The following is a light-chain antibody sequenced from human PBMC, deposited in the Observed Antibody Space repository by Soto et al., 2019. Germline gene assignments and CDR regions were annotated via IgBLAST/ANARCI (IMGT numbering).Light chain of an antibody. Sequence: DIHRTQSPSTLSAALGDRVTITRRASQSISSWLACYQQKPGKAPKLLIYKASTLKSGVPSRFSGSGSGTEFTLNISSLQSEDFAFYYCQYYNNWPPSISFGQGTRLEIK. CDR1: QSISSW. V-gene: IGKV1-5*03. CDR2: KAS. J-gene: IGKJ5*01. CDR3: QYYNNWPPSIS.